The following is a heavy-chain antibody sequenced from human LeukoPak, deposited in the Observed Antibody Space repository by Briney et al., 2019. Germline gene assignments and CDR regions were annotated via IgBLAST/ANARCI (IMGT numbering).Heavy chain of an antibody. J-gene: IGHJ5*02. CDR1: GFTFSSYS. D-gene: IGHD2-15*01. CDR3: ARDDGYCSGGSCLPNWFDP. Sequence: GGSLRLSCAASGFTFSSYSMDWVRQAPGKGLEWVSSISSSSSYIYYADSVKGRFTISRDNAKNSLYLQMNSLRAEDTAVYYCARDDGYCSGGSCLPNWFDPWGQGTLVTVSS. CDR2: ISSSSSYI. V-gene: IGHV3-21*01.